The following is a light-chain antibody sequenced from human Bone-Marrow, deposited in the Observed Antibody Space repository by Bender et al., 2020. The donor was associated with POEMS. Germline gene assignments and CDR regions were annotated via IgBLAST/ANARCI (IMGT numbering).Light chain of an antibody. V-gene: IGLV2-23*01. CDR1: SSDVGSYNL. CDR3: CAYAGTGAWV. CDR2: EGT. Sequence: QSALTQPASVSGSPGQSVTISCTGTSSDVGSYNLVSWYQHHPGKAPKLMIYEGTKRPSGISNRFAASNSGDTASLTISGLQAEDEAEYSYCAYAGTGAWVFGGGTKLTVL. J-gene: IGLJ3*02.